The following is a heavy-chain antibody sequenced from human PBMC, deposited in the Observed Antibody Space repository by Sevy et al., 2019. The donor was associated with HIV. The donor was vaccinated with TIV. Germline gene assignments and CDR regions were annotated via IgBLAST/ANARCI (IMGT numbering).Heavy chain of an antibody. CDR3: AKGIQPAARYYYYGMDV. D-gene: IGHD2-15*01. J-gene: IGHJ6*02. CDR2: IRYDGSNK. CDR1: GFTFSSYG. V-gene: IGHV3-30*02. Sequence: GGSLRLSCAASGFTFSSYGMHWVRQAPGKGLEWVAFIRYDGSNKYYADSVKGRFTISRDNSNNTLYLQMNSLRAEDTAVYYCAKGIQPAARYYYYGMDVWGQGTTVTVSS.